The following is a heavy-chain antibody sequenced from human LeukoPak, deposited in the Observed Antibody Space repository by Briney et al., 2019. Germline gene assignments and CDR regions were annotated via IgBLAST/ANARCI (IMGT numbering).Heavy chain of an antibody. CDR1: GGSMSTYF. Sequence: SETLSLICTVSGGSMSTYFWTWIRQPPGKGLERIGFIYYTGSTNYNPTLKSRVTISVDTSKNQFSLKLSSVTAADTAVYYCSGMRITTPTVRNLDYWGQGTLVTVSS. D-gene: IGHD1-14*01. V-gene: IGHV4-59*01. CDR3: SGMRITTPTVRNLDY. CDR2: IYYTGST. J-gene: IGHJ4*02.